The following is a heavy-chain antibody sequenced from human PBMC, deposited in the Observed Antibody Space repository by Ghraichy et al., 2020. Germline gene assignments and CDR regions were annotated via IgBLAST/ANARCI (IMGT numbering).Heavy chain of an antibody. J-gene: IGHJ5*02. CDR1: GGSIITNTYY. D-gene: IGHD2-2*01. CDR3: ARVVPTAVGWFDP. CDR2: SYYSGIT. Sequence: SETLSLTCTVSGGSIITNTYYWGWIRQPPEKGLKWIGNSYYSGITYYNPSLKSPVTISVDTSKNQFSLRLTSVTAADTAVYYCARVVPTAVGWFDPWGQGTLVTVSS. V-gene: IGHV4-39*01.